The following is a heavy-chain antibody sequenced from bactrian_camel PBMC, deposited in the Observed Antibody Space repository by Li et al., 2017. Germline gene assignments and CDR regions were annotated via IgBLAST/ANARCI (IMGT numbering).Heavy chain of an antibody. CDR1: GYTYDRYY. V-gene: IGHV3S55*01. CDR2: LDINGET. J-gene: IGHJ6*01. CDR3: AADRFCRAGPPGRPVFGY. D-gene: IGHD6*01. Sequence: VESGGGSVQAGGSLRLSCATSGYTYDRYYMGWFRQAQGKEREEVAVLDINGETSYLDSVKGRFTISKDNAKNTLYLSMNSLKPEDTGMYYCAADRFCRAGPPGRPVFGYWGQGTQVTVS.